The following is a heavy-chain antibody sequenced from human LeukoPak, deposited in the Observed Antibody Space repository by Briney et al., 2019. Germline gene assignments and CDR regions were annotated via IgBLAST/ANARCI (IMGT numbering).Heavy chain of an antibody. CDR3: ASAPYYDILTGPDY. D-gene: IGHD3-9*01. Sequence: EASVKVSCKASGGTFSSYAIIWVRQAPGQGLEWMGGIIPIFGTANYAQKFQGRVTITADESTSTAYMELSSLRSEDTAVYYCASAPYYDILTGPDYWGQGTLVTVSS. CDR2: IIPIFGTA. J-gene: IGHJ4*02. V-gene: IGHV1-69*13. CDR1: GGTFSSYA.